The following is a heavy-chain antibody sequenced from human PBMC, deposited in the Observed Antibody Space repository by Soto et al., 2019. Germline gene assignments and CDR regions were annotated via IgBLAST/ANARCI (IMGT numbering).Heavy chain of an antibody. CDR1: GFTFSRYY. D-gene: IGHD2-2*01. CDR3: ARDDGLSSTNVKAFDI. V-gene: IGHV3-21*01. CDR2: ISTTSTYT. Sequence: EFQLVESGGGLVEPGESLRLSCAASGFTFSRYYMNWVRQAPGKGLEWVSSISTTSTYTHYADSLKGRFTIPRDNAKKLLYLQMDSLRAVDTAVYYCARDDGLSSTNVKAFDIWGQGTKVTVSS. J-gene: IGHJ3*02.